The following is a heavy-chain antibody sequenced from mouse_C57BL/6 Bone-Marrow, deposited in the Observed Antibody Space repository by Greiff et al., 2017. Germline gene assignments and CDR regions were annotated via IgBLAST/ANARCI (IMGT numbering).Heavy chain of an antibody. CDR3: ARSYDYEDYTYDY. Sequence: QVQLQQPGAELVKPGASVKLSCKASGYTFTNYWMHWVKQRPGQGLEWIGKIHPSSGSTDYNEKFKSKATLSVDKSSSTAYMQLSSLSSEDSAVYYCARSYDYEDYTYDYGDRGTGVPVSA. J-gene: IGHJ4*01. V-gene: IGHV1-64*01. D-gene: IGHD2-4*01. CDR1: GYTFTNYW. CDR2: IHPSSGST.